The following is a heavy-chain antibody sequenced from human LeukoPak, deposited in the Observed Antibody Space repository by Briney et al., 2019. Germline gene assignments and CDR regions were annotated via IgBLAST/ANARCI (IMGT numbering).Heavy chain of an antibody. CDR1: GGSISSYY. J-gene: IGHJ6*04. D-gene: IGHD3-10*01. CDR2: IYYSGST. Sequence: ASETLSLTCTVSGGSISSYYWSWIRQPPGRGLEWIGYIYYSGSTNYNPSLKSRVTISVDTSKNQFSLKLSSVTAADTAVYYCARGLTYYYGSGSLQYYYYYGMDVWGKGTTVTVSS. CDR3: ARGLTYYYGSGSLQYYYYYGMDV. V-gene: IGHV4-59*01.